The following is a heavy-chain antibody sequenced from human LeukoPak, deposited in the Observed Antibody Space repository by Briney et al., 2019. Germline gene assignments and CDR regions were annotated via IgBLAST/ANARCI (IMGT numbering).Heavy chain of an antibody. D-gene: IGHD3-3*01. V-gene: IGHV4-31*03. J-gene: IGHJ4*02. CDR1: GGSISSGGYY. Sequence: SETLSLTCTVSGGSISSGGYYWSWIRQHPGKGLEWIGYIYYSGSTYYNPSLKSRVTISVDTSKNQFSLKLSSVTAADTAVYYCAREVAEWGRRYFDYWGQGTLVTVSS. CDR3: AREVAEWGRRYFDY. CDR2: IYYSGST.